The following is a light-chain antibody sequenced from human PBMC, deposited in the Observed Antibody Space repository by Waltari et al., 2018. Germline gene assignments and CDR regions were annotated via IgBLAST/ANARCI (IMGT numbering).Light chain of an antibody. J-gene: IGLJ2*01. Sequence: SYVLTHPSSVSVAPGQTASIACGGGNLGNKRVHWYQQRPGQAPVLVVYDSDARPSGIPDRFSGSNSGSTATLTVSRVGAGDEADYYCQVWDPTSSHWIFGGGTKLTVL. CDR3: QVWDPTSSHWI. V-gene: IGLV3-21*02. CDR2: DSD. CDR1: NLGNKR.